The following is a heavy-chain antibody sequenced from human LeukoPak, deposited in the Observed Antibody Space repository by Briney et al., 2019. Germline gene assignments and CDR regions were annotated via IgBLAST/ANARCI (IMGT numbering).Heavy chain of an antibody. V-gene: IGHV7-4-1*02. J-gene: IGHJ5*02. CDR2: INTNTGNP. Sequence: ASVKVSCKASGYTFTSYAMNWVRQAPGQGLEWMGWINTNTGNPTYAQGFTGRFVFSLDTSVSTAYLQISSLKAEDTAVYYCARDRWELPSASWFDPWGQGTLVIVSS. D-gene: IGHD1-26*01. CDR1: GYTFTSYA. CDR3: ARDRWELPSASWFDP.